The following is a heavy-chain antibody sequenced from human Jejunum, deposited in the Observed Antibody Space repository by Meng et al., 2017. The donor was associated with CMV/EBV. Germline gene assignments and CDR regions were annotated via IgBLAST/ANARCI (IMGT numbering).Heavy chain of an antibody. D-gene: IGHD2-21*01. J-gene: IGHJ4*02. CDR1: GFRFDNDG. Sequence: AASGFRFDNDGMSWVRQSPGKGLEWVSGINWNGGSTTYADSVKGRFTISRDNAKNSLYLQMNSLRAEDMALYYCARDRSLYSFDYWGQGTRVTVSS. V-gene: IGHV3-20*03. CDR3: ARDRSLYSFDY. CDR2: INWNGGST.